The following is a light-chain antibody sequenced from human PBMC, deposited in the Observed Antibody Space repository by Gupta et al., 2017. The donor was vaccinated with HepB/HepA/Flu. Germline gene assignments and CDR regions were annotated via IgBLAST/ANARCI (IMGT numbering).Light chain of an antibody. V-gene: IGLV1-51*02. CDR1: SSNIGNNY. CDR3: GTWDSSLSFWV. Sequence: QSVFTQPPSVSVAPGQTVTISCSGSSSNIGNNYVSWYQQLPGTAPKLLIYENNKRPSGIPDRFSGSKSGTSATLGITGLQTGDEADYYCGTWDSSLSFWVFGGGTKLTVL. CDR2: ENN. J-gene: IGLJ3*02.